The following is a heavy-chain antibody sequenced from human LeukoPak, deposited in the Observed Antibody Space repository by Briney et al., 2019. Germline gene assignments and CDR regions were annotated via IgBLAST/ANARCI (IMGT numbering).Heavy chain of an antibody. CDR3: ASPRQDGGLSVAPSFDY. V-gene: IGHV3-23*01. J-gene: IGHJ4*02. CDR2: ISSSGGRT. D-gene: IGHD2-15*01. Sequence: PGGSLRLSCAASRFTFSSYGMSWVRQAPGKGLEWDSGISSSGGRTYYADSVTGRFTISRDNSKNTLYLQMDGLRAEDAAVYYCASPRQDGGLSVAPSFDYWGQGTLVTVTS. CDR1: RFTFSSYG.